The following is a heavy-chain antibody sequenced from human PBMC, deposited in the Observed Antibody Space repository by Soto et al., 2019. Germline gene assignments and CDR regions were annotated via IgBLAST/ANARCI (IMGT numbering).Heavy chain of an antibody. CDR3: AKAKGFVVVPAANNWFDP. Sequence: GGSLRLSXAASGFTFSSYAMSWVRQAPGKGLEWVSAISGSGGSTYYADSVKGRFTISRDNSKNTLYLQMNSLRAEDTAVYYCAKAKGFVVVPAANNWFDPWGQGTLVTSPQ. V-gene: IGHV3-23*01. J-gene: IGHJ5*02. CDR2: ISGSGGST. CDR1: GFTFSSYA. D-gene: IGHD2-2*01.